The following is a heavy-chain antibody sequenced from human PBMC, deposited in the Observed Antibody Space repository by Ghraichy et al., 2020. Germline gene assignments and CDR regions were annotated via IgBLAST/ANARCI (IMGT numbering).Heavy chain of an antibody. CDR1: GFTFSSYS. CDR3: ARDSGSD. Sequence: LSLTCAASGFTFSSYSMNWVRQAPGKGLEWVSYISSSSSTIYYADSVKGRFTISRDNAKNSLYLQMNSLRAEDTAVYYCARDSGSDWGQGTLVTVSS. CDR2: ISSSSSTI. J-gene: IGHJ4*02. V-gene: IGHV3-48*01. D-gene: IGHD2-15*01.